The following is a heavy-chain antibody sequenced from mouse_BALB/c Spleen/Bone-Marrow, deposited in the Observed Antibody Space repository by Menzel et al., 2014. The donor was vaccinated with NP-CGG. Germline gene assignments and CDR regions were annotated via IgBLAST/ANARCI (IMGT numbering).Heavy chain of an antibody. Sequence: QVQLKESGPGLVAPSQSLSITCTVSGFSLTSYGVHWVRQPPGKGLEWLGVIWAGGSTNYNSALMSRLFISKDNSKSQVFLKMNSLQTDDTAMYYCARGGGRGRDGHAMDYWGQGTSVTVSS. CDR2: IWAGGST. CDR1: GFSLTSYG. CDR3: ARGGGRGRDGHAMDY. V-gene: IGHV2-9*02. D-gene: IGHD1-2*01. J-gene: IGHJ4*01.